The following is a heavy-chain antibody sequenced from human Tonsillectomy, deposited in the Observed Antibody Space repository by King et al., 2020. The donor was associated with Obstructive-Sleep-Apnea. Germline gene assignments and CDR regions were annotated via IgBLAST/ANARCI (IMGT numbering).Heavy chain of an antibody. V-gene: IGHV3-9*01. CDR1: GFTFDDYA. J-gene: IGHJ4*02. Sequence: QLVQSGGGLVQPGRSLRLSCAASGFTFDDYAMHWVRQAPGKGLEWGSGISWNSGSIGYADSVKGGFTISRDNAKNSLYLQMNSLRAEDTALYYCAKEGGSGSYSYYFDYWGQGTLVTVSS. D-gene: IGHD1-26*01. CDR2: ISWNSGSI. CDR3: AKEGGSGSYSYYFDY.